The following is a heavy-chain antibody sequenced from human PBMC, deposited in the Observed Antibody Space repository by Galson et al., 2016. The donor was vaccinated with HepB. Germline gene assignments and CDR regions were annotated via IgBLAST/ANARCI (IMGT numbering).Heavy chain of an antibody. Sequence: CAISGDSVSSDSAAWNWIRQSPSRGLEWLGRTFYRSKWYTEYAVSVRSRLAISPDTSTNQFSLQMNSVTPEDTAVYYCVRDFTSQPRGWLFSWGQGTQVTVSS. D-gene: IGHD6-19*01. V-gene: IGHV6-1*01. CDR3: VRDFTSQPRGWLFS. J-gene: IGHJ4*02. CDR1: GDSVSSDSAA. CDR2: TFYRSKWYT.